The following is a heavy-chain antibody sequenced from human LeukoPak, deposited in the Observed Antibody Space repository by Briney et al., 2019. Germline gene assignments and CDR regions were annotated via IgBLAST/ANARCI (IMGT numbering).Heavy chain of an antibody. V-gene: IGHV3-48*02. CDR1: GFTLTTYS. D-gene: IGHD1-26*01. CDR2: ISGSSTNI. J-gene: IGHJ4*02. Sequence: ASVRLSCAASGFTLTTYSMNWVRQAPGKGLEWVSYISGSSTNIYYADSVKGRFTISRDNAKNSLYLQMSSLRDEDTAVYYCARSAGSGSHPFDYWGQGTLVTVSS. CDR3: ARSAGSGSHPFDY.